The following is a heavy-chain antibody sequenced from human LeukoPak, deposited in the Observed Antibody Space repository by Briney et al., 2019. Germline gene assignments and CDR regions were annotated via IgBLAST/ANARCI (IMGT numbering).Heavy chain of an antibody. V-gene: IGHV4-39*07. CDR2: IYYSGST. Sequence: KPSETLSLTCSVSGVSISSSSYYWGWIRQPPGKGLEWIGGIYYSGSTYYNPSLKSRVTISVDTSKNQFSLKLNSETAADTAVYYCARKAPYYYDGSGPLGTYYFDYWGQGTLVTVSS. D-gene: IGHD3-22*01. CDR3: ARKAPYYYDGSGPLGTYYFDY. J-gene: IGHJ4*02. CDR1: GVSISSSSYY.